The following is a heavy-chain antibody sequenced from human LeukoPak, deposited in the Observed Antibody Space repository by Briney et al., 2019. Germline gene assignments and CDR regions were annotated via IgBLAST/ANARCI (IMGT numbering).Heavy chain of an antibody. V-gene: IGHV3-49*03. Sequence: GGSLRLSCTASGFTFGDYAMSWFRQAPGKGLEWVGFIRSKAYGGTTEYAASVKGRFTISRDDSKSIAYLQMNSLKTEDTAVYYCTREAYDSSGYMRERRAFDIWGQGTMVTVSS. CDR2: IRSKAYGGTT. D-gene: IGHD3-22*01. CDR3: TREAYDSSGYMRERRAFDI. CDR1: GFTFGDYA. J-gene: IGHJ3*02.